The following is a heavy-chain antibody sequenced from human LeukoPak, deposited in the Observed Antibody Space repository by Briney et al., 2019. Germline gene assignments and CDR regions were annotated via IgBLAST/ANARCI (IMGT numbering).Heavy chain of an antibody. Sequence: SETLSPTCSVSGGSISSYYWSWIRQPPGKGLEWIAYIHYNGNTNYNPSLKSRVTISVDTSKNQFSLKLTSVTAEDTAVYYCARGTPTYSASGIDYWGQGTLVTVSS. V-gene: IGHV4-59*01. CDR1: GGSISSYY. D-gene: IGHD3-10*01. CDR2: IHYNGNT. CDR3: ARGTPTYSASGIDY. J-gene: IGHJ4*02.